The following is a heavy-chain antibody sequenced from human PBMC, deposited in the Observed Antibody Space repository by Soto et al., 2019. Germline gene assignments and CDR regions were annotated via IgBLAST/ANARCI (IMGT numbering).Heavy chain of an antibody. CDR2: INHSGST. CDR3: ARAPIVVVPAAMPTPLYYFDY. D-gene: IGHD2-2*01. J-gene: IGHJ4*02. V-gene: IGHV4-34*01. CDR1: GGSFSGYY. Sequence: QVQLQQWGAGLLKPSETLSLTCAVYGGSFSGYYWSGIRQPPGKGREWIGEINHSGSTNYNPSLKSRVTISVDTSKNQFSLKLSSVTAADTAVYYCARAPIVVVPAAMPTPLYYFDYWGQGTLVTVSS.